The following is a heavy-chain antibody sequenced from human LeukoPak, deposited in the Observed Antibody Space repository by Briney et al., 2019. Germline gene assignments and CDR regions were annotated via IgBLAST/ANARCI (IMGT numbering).Heavy chain of an antibody. V-gene: IGHV4-34*01. D-gene: IGHD6-19*01. J-gene: IGHJ1*01. CDR1: GGSFSGYY. Sequence: SETLSLTCAVYGGSFSGYYWSWIRQPPGKGLEWIGKINHSGSTNYNPSLKSRVTISVDTSKNQFSLKLSSVTAADTAVYYCARGPGDSSGWYLQHWGQGTLVTVSS. CDR3: ARGPGDSSGWYLQH. CDR2: INHSGST.